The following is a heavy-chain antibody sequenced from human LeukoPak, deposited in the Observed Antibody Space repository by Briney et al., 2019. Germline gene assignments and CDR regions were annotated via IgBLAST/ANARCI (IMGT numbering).Heavy chain of an antibody. CDR2: ISYDGSNK. Sequence: GGSLRLFCAASGFTFSSYSMNWIRQAPGKGLEWVAVISYDGSNKYYADSVKGRFTISRDNSKNTLYLQMNSLRAEDTAVYYCAKSITMIVVVITDAFDIWGQGTMVTVSS. V-gene: IGHV3-30*18. D-gene: IGHD3-22*01. CDR1: GFTFSSYS. J-gene: IGHJ3*02. CDR3: AKSITMIVVVITDAFDI.